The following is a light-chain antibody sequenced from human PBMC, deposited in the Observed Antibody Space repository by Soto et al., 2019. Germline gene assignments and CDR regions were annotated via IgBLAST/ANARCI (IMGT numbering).Light chain of an antibody. CDR1: QSVSSY. Sequence: EIVLTQSPATLSLSPGERATLSCRASQSVSSYLAWYQQKPGQAPRLLIYDASNRATGIPARFSGSGSGTDFTLTISSLAPEDFAVYYCQQRSNWLIFTFGPGTKVDIK. V-gene: IGKV3-11*01. J-gene: IGKJ3*01. CDR3: QQRSNWLIFT. CDR2: DAS.